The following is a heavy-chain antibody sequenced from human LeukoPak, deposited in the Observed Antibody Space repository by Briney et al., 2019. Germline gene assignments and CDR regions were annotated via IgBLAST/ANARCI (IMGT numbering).Heavy chain of an antibody. CDR1: GYTFTSYY. J-gene: IGHJ4*02. V-gene: IGHV1-46*01. CDR2: INPSGGST. Sequence: ASVKVSCKASGYTFTSYYMHWVRQAPGQGLEWMGIINPSGGSTSYAQKFQGRVTMTRDTSTSTVYMELSSLRAEDAAVYYCARGTQSQRRDGYNYPLDYWGQGTLVTVSS. D-gene: IGHD5-24*01. CDR3: ARGTQSQRRDGYNYPLDY.